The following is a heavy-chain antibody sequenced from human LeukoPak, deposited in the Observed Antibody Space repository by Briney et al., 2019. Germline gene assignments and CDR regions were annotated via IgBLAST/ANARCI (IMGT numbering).Heavy chain of an antibody. J-gene: IGHJ5*02. CDR3: AREGYGSGFDP. CDR2: IYDSGST. V-gene: IGHV4-39*07. Sequence: SETLSLTCTVSGGSIRSSYYYWGWIRQPPGKGLEWIGSIYDSGSTYYNPSLKSRVTISVDRSKNQFSLKLSSVTAADTAVYYCAREGYGSGFDPWGQGTLVTVSS. CDR1: GGSIRSSYYY. D-gene: IGHD3-10*01.